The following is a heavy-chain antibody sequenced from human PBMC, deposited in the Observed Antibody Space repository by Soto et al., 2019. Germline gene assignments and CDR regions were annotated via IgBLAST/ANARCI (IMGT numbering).Heavy chain of an antibody. J-gene: IGHJ4*02. CDR3: ARANRNSYFVY. V-gene: IGHV4-30-2*06. Sequence: SETLSLTCGVSGVSISSGGYSWSWIRQSPGKGLEWMGYIFHSGTTDYNPSLTSRLTISVDRSNNQFSLRLRSVTAAATALYYWARANRNSYFVYWGQGTLVTV. CDR1: GVSISSGGYS. CDR2: IFHSGTT. D-gene: IGHD4-4*01.